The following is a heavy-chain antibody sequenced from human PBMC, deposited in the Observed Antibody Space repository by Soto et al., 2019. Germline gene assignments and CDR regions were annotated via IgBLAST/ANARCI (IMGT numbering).Heavy chain of an antibody. J-gene: IGHJ6*02. V-gene: IGHV1-18*01. CDR2: ISAYNGDT. Sequence: ASVKVSCKASGYSFTNYGITWVRQAPGQGFEWMGWISAYNGDTNYAQKLQGRVTMTTDTSTSTAYMELRSLRSDDTAVYYCARDGYDFWSGYSPYGMDVWGQGTTVTVSS. CDR1: GYSFTNYG. D-gene: IGHD3-3*01. CDR3: ARDGYDFWSGYSPYGMDV.